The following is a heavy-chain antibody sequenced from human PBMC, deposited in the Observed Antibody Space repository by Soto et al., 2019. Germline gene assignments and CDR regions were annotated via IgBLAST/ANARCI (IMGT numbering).Heavy chain of an antibody. CDR1: GGSISSYY. CDR3: ARDRLRLYGMDV. CDR2: IYYSGST. D-gene: IGHD5-12*01. V-gene: IGHV4-59*01. J-gene: IGHJ6*02. Sequence: PSETLSLTCTVSGGSISSYYWSWIRQPPGKGLEWIGYIYYSGSTNYNPSLKSRLTISVYTSKNQFSLKLSSVTAADTAVYYCARDRLRLYGMDVWGQGTTVTVSS.